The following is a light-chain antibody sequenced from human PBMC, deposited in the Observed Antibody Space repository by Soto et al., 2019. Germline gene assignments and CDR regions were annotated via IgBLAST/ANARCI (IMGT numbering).Light chain of an antibody. Sequence: QSALTQPASVSGSPGQSITISCTGTSSDVGGYNYFSWYQQHPGKAPKLMIYDVSNRPSGVSNRFSGSKSGNTASLTISGLQADDGADYYCSSYTSSSTPVFGGGTKLTVL. CDR3: SSYTSSSTPV. CDR1: SSDVGGYNY. V-gene: IGLV2-14*01. J-gene: IGLJ2*01. CDR2: DVS.